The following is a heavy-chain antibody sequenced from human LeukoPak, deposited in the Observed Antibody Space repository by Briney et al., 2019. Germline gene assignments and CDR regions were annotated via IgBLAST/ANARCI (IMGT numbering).Heavy chain of an antibody. J-gene: IGHJ4*02. D-gene: IGHD3-10*01. CDR2: ISSNGGST. CDR3: ARPIDNGSGSYYFDY. Sequence: GGSLRLSCAASGFTFSSYAMHWVRQAPGKGLEYVSAISSNGGSTYYANSVKGRFTISRDNSKNTLSLQMNTLRPEDTAVYYCARPIDNGSGSYYFDYWGRGTLVTVSS. CDR1: GFTFSSYA. V-gene: IGHV3-64*01.